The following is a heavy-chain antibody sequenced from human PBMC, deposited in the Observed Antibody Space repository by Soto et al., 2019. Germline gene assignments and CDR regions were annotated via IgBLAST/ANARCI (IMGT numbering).Heavy chain of an antibody. CDR1: GFTFYNAW. D-gene: IGHD5-18*01. V-gene: IGHV3-15*01. Sequence: EVQLVESGGGLVKPGGSLRLSCAASGFTFYNAWIIWIRQAPGKGLEWVGRIKSKTDGGTTDFAAPVKGRFTISRDDSKNTLYLQMNSLKTEDTAVYYCATDRSYGYYFDYWGQGTRVTVSS. CDR2: IKSKTDGGTT. J-gene: IGHJ4*02. CDR3: ATDRSYGYYFDY.